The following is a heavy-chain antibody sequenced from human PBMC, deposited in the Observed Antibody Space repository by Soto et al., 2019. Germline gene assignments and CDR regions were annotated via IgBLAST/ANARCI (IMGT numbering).Heavy chain of an antibody. CDR1: GESLNGYY. CDR3: ARGPNYYDSSGYFVPVDYYFDY. D-gene: IGHD3-22*01. CDR2: IYYSGST. V-gene: IGHV4-59*01. J-gene: IGHJ4*02. Sequence: SETLSLTCGVYGESLNGYYWSWIRQSPGKGLEWIGYIYYSGSTNYNPSLTSRVTISVDTSKNQFSLKLSSVTAADTAVYYCARGPNYYDSSGYFVPVDYYFDYWGQGTLVTVSS.